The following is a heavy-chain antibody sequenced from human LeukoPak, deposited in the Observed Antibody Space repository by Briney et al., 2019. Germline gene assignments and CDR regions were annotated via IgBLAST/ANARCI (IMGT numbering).Heavy chain of an antibody. Sequence: GGSLRLSCAASGFTFSSYAMHWVRQAPGKGLEWVSSISSSSSYIYYADSVKGRFTISRDNAKNSLYLQVNSLRAEDTAVYYCARDKREEGMDVWGQGTTVTVSS. D-gene: IGHD1-26*01. CDR1: GFTFSSYA. CDR3: ARDKREEGMDV. V-gene: IGHV3-21*01. J-gene: IGHJ6*02. CDR2: ISSSSSYI.